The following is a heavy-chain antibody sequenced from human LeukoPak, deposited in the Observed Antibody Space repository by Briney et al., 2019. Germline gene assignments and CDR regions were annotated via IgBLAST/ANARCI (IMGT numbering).Heavy chain of an antibody. CDR1: GFSFSSYA. J-gene: IGHJ4*02. V-gene: IGHV3-23*01. CDR3: AKDHSDCRGIICLLHQD. Sequence: PGGSLRLSCAASGFSFSSYAMTWVRQSPGKGLEWVSAISSGGSKTWSADSVEGRFTISRDNSKNTLYLQMNSLRAEDTATYYCAKDHSDCRGIICLLHQDWGPGTLVTVSS. D-gene: IGHD2-15*01. CDR2: ISSGGSKT.